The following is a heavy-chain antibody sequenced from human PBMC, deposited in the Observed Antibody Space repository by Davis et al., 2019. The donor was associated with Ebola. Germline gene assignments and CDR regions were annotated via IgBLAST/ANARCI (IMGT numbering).Heavy chain of an antibody. CDR2: IYPADSDT. CDR3: AMGATQYYFDY. D-gene: IGHD1-26*01. CDR1: GYHFPTYY. V-gene: IGHV5-51*01. J-gene: IGHJ4*02. Sequence: PGGSLRLSCQGSGYHFPTYYIGWVRQMPGKGLEWMGVIYPADSDTKYSPSFRGQVIISTGKSINTAYLQWTGLKASDTAMYYCAMGATQYYFDYWGQGTLVTVSS.